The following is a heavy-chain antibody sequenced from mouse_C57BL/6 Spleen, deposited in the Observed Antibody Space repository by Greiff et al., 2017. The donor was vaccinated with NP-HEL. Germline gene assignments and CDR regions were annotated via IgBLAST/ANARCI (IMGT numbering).Heavy chain of an antibody. J-gene: IGHJ2*01. V-gene: IGHV1-69*01. CDR2: IDPSDSYT. D-gene: IGHD2-4*01. CDR1: GYTFTSYW. Sequence: QVQLQQPGAELVMPGASVKLSCKASGYTFTSYWMHWVKQRPGQGLEWIGEIDPSDSYTTYNQQFKGKSTLTVAKSSSTAYMQLSSLTSEDSAVYYCARATMITKRRRAYYLDYWGQGTTLTVSS. CDR3: ARATMITKRRRAYYLDY.